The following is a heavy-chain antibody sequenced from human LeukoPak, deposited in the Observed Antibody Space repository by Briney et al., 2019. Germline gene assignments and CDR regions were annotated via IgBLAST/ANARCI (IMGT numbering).Heavy chain of an antibody. CDR1: GGSISSYY. CDR2: IYYSGST. J-gene: IGHJ3*02. CDR3: ARQDNYYDSSGYYAPFRAFDT. V-gene: IGHV4-59*01. D-gene: IGHD3-22*01. Sequence: PSETLSLTCTVSGGSISSYYWSWIRQPPGKGLEWIGDIYYSGSTNYNPSLKSRVTISVDTSKNQFSLKLSSVTAADTAVYYCARQDNYYDSSGYYAPFRAFDTWGQGTMVTVSS.